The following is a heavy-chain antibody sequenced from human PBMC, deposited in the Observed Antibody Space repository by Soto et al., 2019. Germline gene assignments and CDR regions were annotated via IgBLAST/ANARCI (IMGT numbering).Heavy chain of an antibody. J-gene: IGHJ4*02. V-gene: IGHV3-30*14. CDR3: ARGGSVLRYFDWFFDY. D-gene: IGHD3-9*01. CDR2: ISYDGSNK. Sequence: QVQLVESGGGVVQPGRSLRLSCAASGFTFSSYAMHWVRQAPGKGLEWVAVISYDGSNKYYADSVKGRFTISRDNSKNTLYLQMNSLRAEDTAVYHCARGGSVLRYFDWFFDYWGQGTLVTVSS. CDR1: GFTFSSYA.